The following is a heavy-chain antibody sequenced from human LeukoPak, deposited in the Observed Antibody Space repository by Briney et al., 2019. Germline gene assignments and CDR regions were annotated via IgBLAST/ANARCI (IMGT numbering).Heavy chain of an antibody. V-gene: IGHV4-59*02. CDR3: ASRKLGNDY. D-gene: IGHD7-27*01. CDR2: YYTET. CDR1: GGSVSDYY. J-gene: IGHJ4*02. Sequence: ASETLSLTCTVSGGSVSDYYWGWIRQSPGKALEWIGYYTETSYNPSLKSRVTISADTSRDQFSLKLSSVTAADTAVYYCASRKLGNDYWGQGTLVTVSS.